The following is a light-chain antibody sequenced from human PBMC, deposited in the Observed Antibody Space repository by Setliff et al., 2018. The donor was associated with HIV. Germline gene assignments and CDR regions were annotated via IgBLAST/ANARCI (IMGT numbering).Light chain of an antibody. V-gene: IGLV1-44*01. CDR2: SNN. CDR1: SSNIGSNT. CDR3: AVWDDSLNGWV. J-gene: IGLJ3*02. Sequence: VLAQPPSASGTPGQRVTISCSGSSSNIGSNTVNWYQQLPGTAPKLLIYSNNQRPSGVPDRFSGSKSGTSASLAISGLQSEDEADYYCAVWDDSLNGWVFGGGTK.